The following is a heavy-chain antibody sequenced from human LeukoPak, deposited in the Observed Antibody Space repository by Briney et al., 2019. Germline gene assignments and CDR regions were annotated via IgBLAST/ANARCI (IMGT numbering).Heavy chain of an antibody. Sequence: PSETLSLTCTVSGGSISSSSYYWGWIPQPPGKGLEWIGSIYYSGSTYYNPSLKRRVTISVDTSKNQFFLKLSSVTAADTAVYYCARRLIAARPPPFDYWGQGTLVTVSS. D-gene: IGHD6-6*01. V-gene: IGHV4-39*01. CDR2: IYYSGST. J-gene: IGHJ4*02. CDR1: GGSISSSSYY. CDR3: ARRLIAARPPPFDY.